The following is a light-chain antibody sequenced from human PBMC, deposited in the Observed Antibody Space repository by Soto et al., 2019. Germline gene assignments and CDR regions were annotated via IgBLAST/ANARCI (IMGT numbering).Light chain of an antibody. Sequence: IQMTQSPSTMSASVGYRVTIACWASQTISSWLAWYQQKPGKAPKVLIYKASTLKSGVPSRFSGVGSGTDFTLTISSLKTEDFATYYGQHYNSYPEAFGQGTKV. J-gene: IGKJ1*01. CDR1: QTISSW. CDR2: KAS. V-gene: IGKV1-5*03. CDR3: QHYNSYPEA.